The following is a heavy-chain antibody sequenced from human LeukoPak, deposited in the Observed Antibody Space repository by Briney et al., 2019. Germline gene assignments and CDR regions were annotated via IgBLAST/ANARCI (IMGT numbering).Heavy chain of an antibody. CDR2: VNHIGST. D-gene: IGHD2-2*01. V-gene: IGHV4-34*01. CDR1: GGSFSGYY. Sequence: PSETLSLTCAVYGGSFSGYYWSWIRQPPGKGREWIGEVNHIGSTNYNPSVKSRVTIPGDTSKNQFSLKLSSVTAADTAVYYCARVLIPPYCSSTSCYARYYYYGMDVWGQGTTVTVSS. J-gene: IGHJ6*02. CDR3: ARVLIPPYCSSTSCYARYYYYGMDV.